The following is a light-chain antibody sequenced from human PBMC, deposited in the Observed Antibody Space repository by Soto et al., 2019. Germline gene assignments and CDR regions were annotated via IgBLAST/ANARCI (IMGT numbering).Light chain of an antibody. J-gene: IGKJ1*01. CDR2: RTS. CDR1: ESVSSSF. V-gene: IGKV3-20*01. Sequence: EVVLTQSPGTLSLSPGERATLSCRASESVSSSFLTWYQQKPGQAPRPLIYRTSNRVTGIPDRFSGSGSGTDFTLTISRLEPEDFAVYFCQHYGNSLWTFGQGTKVEIK. CDR3: QHYGNSLWT.